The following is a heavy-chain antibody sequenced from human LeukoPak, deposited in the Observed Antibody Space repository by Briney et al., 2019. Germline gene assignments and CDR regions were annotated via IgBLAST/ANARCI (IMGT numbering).Heavy chain of an antibody. CDR1: GFTFSSYA. V-gene: IGHV3-23*01. CDR3: AREYSSSRASKLKGWFDP. Sequence: PGGSLRLSCAASGFTFSSYAMSWVRQAPGKGLEWVSAISGSGGSTYYADSVKGRFTISRDNSKNTLYLQMNSLRAEDTAVYYCAREYSSSRASKLKGWFDPWGQGTLVTVSS. J-gene: IGHJ5*02. CDR2: ISGSGGST. D-gene: IGHD6-6*01.